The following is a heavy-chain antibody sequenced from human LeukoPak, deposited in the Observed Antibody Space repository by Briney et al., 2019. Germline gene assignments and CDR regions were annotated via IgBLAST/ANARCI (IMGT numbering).Heavy chain of an antibody. CDR3: ARGAAWFDP. V-gene: IGHV4-30-2*01. Sequence: SQTLSLTCTVSGGSISSGGYYWSWIRQPPGKGLEWIGYIYHSGGTYYNPSLKSRVTISVDRSKNQFSLKLSSVTAADTAVYYCARGAAWFDPWGQGTLVTVSS. CDR1: GGSISSGGYY. D-gene: IGHD2-15*01. CDR2: IYHSGGT. J-gene: IGHJ5*02.